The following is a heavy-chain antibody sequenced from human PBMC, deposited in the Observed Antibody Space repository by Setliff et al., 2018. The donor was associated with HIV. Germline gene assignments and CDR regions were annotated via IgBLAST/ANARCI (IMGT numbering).Heavy chain of an antibody. J-gene: IGHJ4*02. CDR2: ISNTGRYK. Sequence: PGGSLRLSCEASGFTFSDYTLNWVRQAPGKGLEWVASISNTGRYKYYADSVKGRFTISRDNAKNSLYLQMNSLRVEDTAVYYCAKEAGFQRPFDYWGQGTLVTVSS. CDR1: GFTFSDYT. D-gene: IGHD2-2*01. V-gene: IGHV3-21*04. CDR3: AKEAGFQRPFDY.